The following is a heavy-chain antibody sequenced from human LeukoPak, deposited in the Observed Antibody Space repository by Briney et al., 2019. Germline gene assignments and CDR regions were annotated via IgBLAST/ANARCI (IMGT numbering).Heavy chain of an antibody. D-gene: IGHD6-19*01. CDR1: GGSFSGYY. CDR3: AREGSIAVAGTAAGHFDY. V-gene: IGHV4-34*01. Sequence: SETLSLTCAVYGGSFSGYYWSWIRQPPGKGLEWIGEINHSGSTNYNPSLKSRVTISVDTSKNQFSLKLSSVTAADTAVYYCAREGSIAVAGTAAGHFDYWGQGTLVTVSS. J-gene: IGHJ4*02. CDR2: INHSGST.